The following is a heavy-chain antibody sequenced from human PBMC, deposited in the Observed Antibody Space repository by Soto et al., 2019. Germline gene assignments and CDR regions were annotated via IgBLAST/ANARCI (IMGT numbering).Heavy chain of an antibody. Sequence: ASVKVSCKASGYTFTGYYMHWVRQAPGQGLEWMGWINPNSGGTNYAQKFQGRVTMTRDTSISTAYMELSRLRSDDTAVYYCARRNYDSSGYENLYYFDYWGQGTLVTVSS. CDR2: INPNSGGT. V-gene: IGHV1-2*02. CDR3: ARRNYDSSGYENLYYFDY. D-gene: IGHD3-22*01. CDR1: GYTFTGYY. J-gene: IGHJ4*02.